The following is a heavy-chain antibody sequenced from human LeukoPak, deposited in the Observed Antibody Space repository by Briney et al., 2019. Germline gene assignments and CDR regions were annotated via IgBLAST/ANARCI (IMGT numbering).Heavy chain of an antibody. CDR1: GFTLSNFE. CDR2: IDFSGSTI. J-gene: IGHJ4*02. D-gene: IGHD5-18*01. Sequence: QPGGSLRLSCAASGFTLSNFEMNWVRQAPGKGLEWASDIDFSGSTIYYADSVKGRFTISRDNARNSLSLQMNSLRAEDTAVYYCARDLISGYSYGSVLWDYWGQGTLVTVSS. CDR3: ARDLISGYSYGSVLWDY. V-gene: IGHV3-48*03.